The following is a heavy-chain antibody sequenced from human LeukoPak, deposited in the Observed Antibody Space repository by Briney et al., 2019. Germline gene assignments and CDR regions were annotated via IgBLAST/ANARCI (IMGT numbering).Heavy chain of an antibody. Sequence: ASVKVSCKASGYTFTGYYMHWVRQAPGQGLEWMGWINPNSGGTNYAQKFQGRVTMTRDTSISIAYMELSRLRSDDTAVYYCARDGSVVPAAIWFDPWGQGTLVTVSS. CDR2: INPNSGGT. CDR1: GYTFTGYY. D-gene: IGHD2-2*02. J-gene: IGHJ5*02. CDR3: ARDGSVVPAAIWFDP. V-gene: IGHV1-2*02.